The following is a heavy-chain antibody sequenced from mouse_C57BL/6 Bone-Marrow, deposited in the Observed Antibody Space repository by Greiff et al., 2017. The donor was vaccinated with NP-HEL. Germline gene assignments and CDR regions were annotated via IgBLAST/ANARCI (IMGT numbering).Heavy chain of an antibody. CDR3: ARRFYYGNSLDY. CDR2: IYPGGGYT. J-gene: IGHJ2*01. V-gene: IGHV1-63*01. Sequence: QVQLKQSGAELVRPGTSVKMSCKASGYTFTNYWIGWAKQRPGHGLEWIGDIYPGGGYTNYNEKFKGKATLTADKSSSTAYMQFSSLTSEDSAIYYCARRFYYGNSLDYWGQGTTLTVSS. D-gene: IGHD2-1*01. CDR1: GYTFTNYW.